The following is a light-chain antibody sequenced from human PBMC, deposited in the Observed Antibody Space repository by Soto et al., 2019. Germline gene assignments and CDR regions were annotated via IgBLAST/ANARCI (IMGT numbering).Light chain of an antibody. CDR3: QQYGSSFRYT. V-gene: IGKV3-20*01. Sequence: EIVLTQSPGTLSLSPGERATLSCRASQSVNGHYLTWYQQKPGQAPRLLIYGASSRATGIPDRFSGSVSGTDFTLIISRLEPADFAVYYCQQYGSSFRYTFGQGTKLEIK. J-gene: IGKJ2*01. CDR2: GAS. CDR1: QSVNGHY.